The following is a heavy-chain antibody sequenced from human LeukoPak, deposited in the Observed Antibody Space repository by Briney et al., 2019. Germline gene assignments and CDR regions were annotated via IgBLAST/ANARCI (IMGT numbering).Heavy chain of an antibody. CDR1: GFTFSSYV. CDR2: ISYDGSNE. V-gene: IGHV3-30*04. D-gene: IGHD2-8*01. CDR3: VKGLGQSSNY. Sequence: GGSLRLSCAASGFTFSSYVMHWVRQAPGKGLEWVAIISYDGSNEYYAGSVKGRFTISRDTSKNTLYLQMNSLRAEDTAVYYCVKGLGQSSNYWGQGTLVTVSS. J-gene: IGHJ4*02.